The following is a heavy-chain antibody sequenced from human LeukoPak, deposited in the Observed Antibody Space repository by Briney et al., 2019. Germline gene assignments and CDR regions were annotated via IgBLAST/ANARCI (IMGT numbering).Heavy chain of an antibody. V-gene: IGHV4-4*02. CDR2: IYHSGST. CDR3: ARAPDCSGGSCYSGYFDY. CDR1: GGSISSSNW. D-gene: IGHD2-15*01. J-gene: IGHJ4*02. Sequence: PSGTLSLTCAVSGGSISSSNWWSWVRQPPGKGLEWIGEIYHSGSTNYDPSLKSRVTISVDKSKSQFSLKLSSVTAADTAVYYCARAPDCSGGSCYSGYFDYWGQGTLVTVSS.